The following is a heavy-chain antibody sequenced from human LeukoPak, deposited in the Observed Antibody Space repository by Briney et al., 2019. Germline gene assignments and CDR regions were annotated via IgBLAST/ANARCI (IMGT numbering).Heavy chain of an antibody. V-gene: IGHV3-73*01. J-gene: IGHJ4*02. Sequence: GGSLRLSCAASGFTFSGCAVHWVRQAPGKGLKWVGRIGSKAFDYATVYAASVEGRFTISRDDSKHTAFLQMNSLKTEDTAVYYCTRHLDGIAAYDYWGQGSLVTVSS. CDR2: IGSKAFDYAT. D-gene: IGHD6-13*01. CDR3: TRHLDGIAAYDY. CDR1: GFTFSGCA.